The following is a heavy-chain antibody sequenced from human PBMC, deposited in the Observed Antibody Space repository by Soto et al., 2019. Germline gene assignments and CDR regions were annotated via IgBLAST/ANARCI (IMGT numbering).Heavy chain of an antibody. CDR1: GFTFSTYA. Sequence: EVQLVESGGGLVKPGGSLRLSCAGSGFTFSTYAMNWVRRAPGKGLEWVSSISSGSSYIYYAGSVKGRFTISRDNSKHSLYLQMNSLRAEDTAVYYCARVLNNYGSGSYYLDNWGQGTLVTVSS. CDR3: ARVLNNYGSGSYYLDN. CDR2: ISSGSSYI. D-gene: IGHD3-10*01. V-gene: IGHV3-21*06. J-gene: IGHJ4*02.